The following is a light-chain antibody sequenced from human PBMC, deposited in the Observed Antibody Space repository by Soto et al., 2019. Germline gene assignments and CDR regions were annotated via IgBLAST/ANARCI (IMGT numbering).Light chain of an antibody. CDR2: DVS. Sequence: QSVLTQPASVSGSPGQSITISCTGTSSNVGNFNVVSWYQQHPGKAPKVINYDVSERPSGVSHRFSGSKSGNTASLTISGLQAEDEADYYCCSYAGSGTNVFGTGTKVTVL. CDR3: CSYAGSGTNV. CDR1: SSNVGNFNV. V-gene: IGLV2-23*02. J-gene: IGLJ1*01.